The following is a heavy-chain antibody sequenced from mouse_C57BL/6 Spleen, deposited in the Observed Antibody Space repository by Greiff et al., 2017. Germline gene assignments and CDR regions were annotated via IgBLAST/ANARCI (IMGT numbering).Heavy chain of an antibody. V-gene: IGHV1-52*01. CDR1: GYTFTSYW. J-gene: IGHJ4*01. CDR2: IDPSDSET. CDR3: ARYYDGYLYAMDY. D-gene: IGHD2-3*01. Sequence: VQLQQSGAELVRPGSSVKLSCKASGYTFTSYWMHWVKQRPIQGLEWIGNIDPSDSETHYNQKFKDKATLTVDKSSSTAYMQLSSLTSEDSAVYYCARYYDGYLYAMDYWGQGTSVTVSS.